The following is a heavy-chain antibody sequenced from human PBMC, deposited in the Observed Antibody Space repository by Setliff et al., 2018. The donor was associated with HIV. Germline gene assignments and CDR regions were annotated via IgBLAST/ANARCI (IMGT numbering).Heavy chain of an antibody. D-gene: IGHD3-10*01. CDR2: IYYSGST. J-gene: IGHJ6*02. CDR1: GGSISSSSYY. CDR3: ARDQLLWFGEDYYYYGMDV. Sequence: SETLSLTCTVSGGSISSSSYYWGWIRQPPGKGLEWIGSIYYSGSTYYNPSLKSRVTISVDTSKNQFSLKLSSVTAADTAVYYCARDQLLWFGEDYYYYGMDVWGQGTTVTVSS. V-gene: IGHV4-39*02.